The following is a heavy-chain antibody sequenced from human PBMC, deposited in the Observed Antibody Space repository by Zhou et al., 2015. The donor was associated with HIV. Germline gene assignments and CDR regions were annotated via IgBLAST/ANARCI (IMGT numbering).Heavy chain of an antibody. D-gene: IGHD4-17*01. CDR1: GGTFSSYA. J-gene: IGHJ3*02. CDR3: AREMTTVTTWMNAFDI. Sequence: QVHLVQSGAEVKKPGSSVKVSCKASGGTFSSYAISWVRQALGQGLEWMGGIIPIFGTANYAQKFQGRVTITADESTSTAYMELSSLRSEDTAVYYCAREMTTVTTWMNAFDIWGQGTMVTVSS. CDR2: IIPIFGTA. V-gene: IGHV1-69*01.